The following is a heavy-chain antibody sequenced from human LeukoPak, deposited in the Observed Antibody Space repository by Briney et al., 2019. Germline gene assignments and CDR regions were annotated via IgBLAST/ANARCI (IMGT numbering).Heavy chain of an antibody. CDR3: ARGGRFWTRLFDY. CDR1: GGSISGSSYY. CDR2: IYYSGST. J-gene: IGHJ4*02. V-gene: IGHV4-39*07. Sequence: PSETLSLTCTVSGGSISGSSYYWGWIRQPPGKGLEFMGIIYYSGSTYYNPSLKSRVTISVDTSKNQFSLKLSSVTAADTAVYYCARGGRFWTRLFDYWGQGTLVTVSS. D-gene: IGHD3/OR15-3a*01.